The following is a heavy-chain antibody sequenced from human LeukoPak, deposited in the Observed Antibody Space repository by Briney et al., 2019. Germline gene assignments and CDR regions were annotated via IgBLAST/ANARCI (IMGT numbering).Heavy chain of an antibody. D-gene: IGHD6-13*01. Sequence: ASVKVSCKASGYTFTSSDINWVRQATGPGLEWMGWMNPNTDKTGYARNFQGRVTMTKNISISTAYMEVSSLTYEDTAIYYCARGRPGLASAGIYDFWGQGTLITVSS. CDR3: ARGRPGLASAGIYDF. CDR1: GYTFTSSD. V-gene: IGHV1-8*01. CDR2: MNPNTDKT. J-gene: IGHJ4*02.